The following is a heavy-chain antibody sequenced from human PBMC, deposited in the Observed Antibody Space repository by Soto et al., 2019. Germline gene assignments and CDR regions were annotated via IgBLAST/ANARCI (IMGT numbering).Heavy chain of an antibody. D-gene: IGHD2-21*01. CDR1: GGGNLRDYR. CDR3: ARGGDGSNFGAXY. J-gene: IGHJ4*02. CDR2: IIPKLGSA. V-gene: IGHV1-69*13. Sequence: SVKVSCKASGGGNLRDYRTTWVRRAPGQGLEWMGGIIPKLGSANYAQNFQGRVTITADESTNTVYMELRSLRSDDTAVYYCARGGDGSNFGAXYWGQGTPVTVSS.